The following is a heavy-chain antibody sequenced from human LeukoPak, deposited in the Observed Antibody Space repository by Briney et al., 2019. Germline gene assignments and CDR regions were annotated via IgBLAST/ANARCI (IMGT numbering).Heavy chain of an antibody. CDR3: ARGGAPNYYDSSGYFF. D-gene: IGHD3-22*01. Sequence: GGSLRLSCAASGFTFSSYWMSWVRQAPGKGLEWVANIKQDGSEKYYVDSVKGRFTISRDNAKNSLYLQMNSLRAEDTAVYYCARGGAPNYYDSSGYFFWGQGTLVTVSS. V-gene: IGHV3-7*01. CDR1: GFTFSSYW. CDR2: IKQDGSEK. J-gene: IGHJ4*02.